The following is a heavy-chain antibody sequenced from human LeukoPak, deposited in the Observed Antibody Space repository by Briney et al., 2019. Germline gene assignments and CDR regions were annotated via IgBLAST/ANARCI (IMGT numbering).Heavy chain of an antibody. V-gene: IGHV1-2*02. D-gene: IGHD6-13*01. J-gene: IGHJ5*02. CDR1: GYTFTGYY. CDR3: ARGSGIAAAGTGAYNWFDP. Sequence: ASVKVSCKASGYTFTGYYMHWVRQAPGQGLEWMGWINPNSGGTNYAQKFQGRVTMTRDPSISTAYMELSRLRSDDTAVYYCARGSGIAAAGTGAYNWFDPWGQGTLVTVSS. CDR2: INPNSGGT.